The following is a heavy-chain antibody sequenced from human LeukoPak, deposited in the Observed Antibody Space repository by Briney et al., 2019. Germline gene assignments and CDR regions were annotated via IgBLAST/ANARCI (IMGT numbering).Heavy chain of an antibody. CDR2: IKQDGSEK. J-gene: IGHJ4*02. CDR1: GFTFSSYW. V-gene: IGHV3-7*01. CDR3: ASEFDSSGWLRTTRGRTVDY. Sequence: GGSLRLSCAASGFTFSSYWMSWVRQAPGKGLEWVANIKQDGSEKYYVDSVKGRFTISRDNAKNSLYLQMNSLRAEDTAVYYCASEFDSSGWLRTTRGRTVDYWGQGTLVTVSS. D-gene: IGHD6-19*01.